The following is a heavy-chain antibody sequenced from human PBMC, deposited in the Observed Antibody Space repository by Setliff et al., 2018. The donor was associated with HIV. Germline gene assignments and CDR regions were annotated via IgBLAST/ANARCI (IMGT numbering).Heavy chain of an antibody. V-gene: IGHV3-21*01. CDR1: GFTFTSHS. CDR3: VRSLSGNSSTYYWAFDF. Sequence: GSLRLSCVTSGFTFTSHSMNWVRLRPGKGLEWVASISGSGTYTHYADSVRGRFTVSRGNAKNSLWLQLDSLKDEDTALYFCVRSLSGNSSTYYWAFDFWGQGAPVTVSS. D-gene: IGHD3-10*01. J-gene: IGHJ4*02. CDR2: ISGSGTYT.